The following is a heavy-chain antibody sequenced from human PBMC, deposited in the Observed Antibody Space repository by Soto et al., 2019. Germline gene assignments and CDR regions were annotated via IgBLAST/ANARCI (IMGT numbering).Heavy chain of an antibody. D-gene: IGHD2-8*01. CDR1: GYTFTSYG. Sequence: ASVKVSCKASGYTFTSYGISWVRQAPGQELAWMGWISAYNGNTNYAQKLQGRVTMTTDTSTSTAYMELRSLRSDDTAVYYCGREGGMVYVSMSFDYWGQGTLVTVSS. J-gene: IGHJ4*02. V-gene: IGHV1-18*01. CDR2: ISAYNGNT. CDR3: GREGGMVYVSMSFDY.